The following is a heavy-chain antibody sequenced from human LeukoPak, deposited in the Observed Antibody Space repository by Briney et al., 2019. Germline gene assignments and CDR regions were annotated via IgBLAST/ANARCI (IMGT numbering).Heavy chain of an antibody. D-gene: IGHD5-18*01. J-gene: IGHJ4*02. CDR3: ARDRGYSYGSYHDRAFDY. CDR2: IIPIFGTA. Sequence: ASVKVSCKASGYTFTSYAMNWVRQAPGQGLEWMGGIIPIFGTANYAQKFQGRVTITADESTSTAYMELSSLRSEDTAVYYCARDRGYSYGSYHDRAFDYWGQGTLVTVSS. CDR1: GYTFTSYA. V-gene: IGHV1-69*13.